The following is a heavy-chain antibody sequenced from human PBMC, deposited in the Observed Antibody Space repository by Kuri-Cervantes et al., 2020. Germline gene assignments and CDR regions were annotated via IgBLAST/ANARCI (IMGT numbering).Heavy chain of an antibody. CDR2: IKQDGSEK. J-gene: IGHJ4*02. CDR3: AKDTGWGLGETNYFDY. Sequence: GGSLRLSCAASGFTFSDHYMEWVRQAPGKGLEWVANIKQDGSEKYYVDSVKGRFTISRDNAKNSLYLQMSSLRAEDTALYYCAKDTGWGLGETNYFDYWGQGTLVTDSS. V-gene: IGHV3-7*03. CDR1: GFTFSDHY. D-gene: IGHD3-16*01.